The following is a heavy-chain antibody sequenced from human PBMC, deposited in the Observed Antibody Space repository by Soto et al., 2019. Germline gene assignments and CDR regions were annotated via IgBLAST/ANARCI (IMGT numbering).Heavy chain of an antibody. CDR3: ARPPKWDSGWPNTEYFQH. CDR1: GFTFSSYS. Sequence: GGSLRLSCAASGFTFSSYSMNWVRQAPGKGLEWVSSISSSSSYIYYADSVKGRFTISRDNAKNSLYLQMNSLRAEDTAVYYCARPPKWDSGWPNTEYFQHWGQGTLVTVSS. D-gene: IGHD6-19*01. J-gene: IGHJ1*01. V-gene: IGHV3-21*01. CDR2: ISSSSSYI.